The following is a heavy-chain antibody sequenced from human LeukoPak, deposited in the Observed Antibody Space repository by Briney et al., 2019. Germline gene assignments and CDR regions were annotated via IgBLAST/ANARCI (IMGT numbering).Heavy chain of an antibody. CDR1: GGSISGYH. Sequence: SETLSLTCTVSGGSISGYHWSWIRQPPGKGLEWIGCMYYSGSTNYNPSLKSRVTISVDTSKNQFSLKLSSVTAADTAVYYCAREWGYFDYWGQGSLVTVSS. V-gene: IGHV4-59*12. D-gene: IGHD3-16*01. CDR2: MYYSGST. J-gene: IGHJ4*02. CDR3: AREWGYFDY.